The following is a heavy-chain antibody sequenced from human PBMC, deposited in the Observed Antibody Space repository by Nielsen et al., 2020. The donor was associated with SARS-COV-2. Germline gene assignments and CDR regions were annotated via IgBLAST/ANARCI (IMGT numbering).Heavy chain of an antibody. V-gene: IGHV3-53*01. D-gene: IGHD3-22*01. Sequence: GESLKISCAASGFTVSSNYMSWVRQAPGKGLEWVSVIYSGGSTYYADSVKGRFTISRDNSKNTPYLQMNSLRAEDTAVYYCARGQYDSIIWGQGTMVTVSS. CDR1: GFTVSSNY. CDR3: ARGQYDSII. J-gene: IGHJ3*02. CDR2: IYSGGST.